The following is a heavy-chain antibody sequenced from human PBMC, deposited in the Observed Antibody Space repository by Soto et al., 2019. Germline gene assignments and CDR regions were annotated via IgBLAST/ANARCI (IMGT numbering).Heavy chain of an antibody. Sequence: QVQLVESGGDVVQPGRSLRLSCAASGSTFSSYDIHWVRQAPGKGLEWVAHITPDGNRAYYADSVKGRFTVSRDNAGNTVYLQVVSLRPEDTAVYHCVRGPSHGAFDIWGQGTLVPVSS. V-gene: IGHV3-30-3*01. CDR3: VRGPSHGAFDI. CDR2: ITPDGNRA. CDR1: GSTFSSYD. J-gene: IGHJ3*02.